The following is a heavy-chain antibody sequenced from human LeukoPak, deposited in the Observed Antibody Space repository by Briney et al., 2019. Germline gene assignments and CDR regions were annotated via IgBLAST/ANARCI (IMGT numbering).Heavy chain of an antibody. D-gene: IGHD6-13*01. CDR2: IKQDGSWR. J-gene: IGHJ4*02. CDR3: GRVGAAAGAIDY. Sequence: PGGSLRLSCAASGFTLRSYWMSCVPDAPGKGREWVTNIKQDGSWRYCVDSVNGRFTLSKDNAKNSLYQQMNSLRAEDTAVYYCGRVGAAAGAIDYWGQGTLVTVSS. V-gene: IGHV3-7*01. CDR1: GFTLRSYW.